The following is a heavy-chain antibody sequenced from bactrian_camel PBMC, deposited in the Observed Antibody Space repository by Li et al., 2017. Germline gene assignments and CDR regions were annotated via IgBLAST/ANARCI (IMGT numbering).Heavy chain of an antibody. CDR2: ISSGGTT. Sequence: LVESGGGSVQAGETLILSCAASGRSTSCMGWFRQAPGKEREGVAAISSGGTTSYADSVKGRFTISRDNAKNTLYLQLNNLKTEDSAMYYCAKDSPIYYGLAYPIHYGMDEWGKGTQVTVS. V-gene: IGHV3S55*01. J-gene: IGHJ7*01. CDR1: GRSTSC. D-gene: IGHD5*01.